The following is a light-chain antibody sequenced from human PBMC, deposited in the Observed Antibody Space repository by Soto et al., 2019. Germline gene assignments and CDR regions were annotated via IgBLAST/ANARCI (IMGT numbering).Light chain of an antibody. CDR2: AAS. CDR1: QGISSY. Sequence: DIQLTQSPSFLSASVGDRVTITCRASQGISSYLAWYQQKPGKAPKLLIYAASTLQSGVPSRFRGSGSGTEFPLTISSLQPEDFATYYCQQLNSYPQNTFGQGTKLEIK. J-gene: IGKJ2*01. V-gene: IGKV1-9*01. CDR3: QQLNSYPQNT.